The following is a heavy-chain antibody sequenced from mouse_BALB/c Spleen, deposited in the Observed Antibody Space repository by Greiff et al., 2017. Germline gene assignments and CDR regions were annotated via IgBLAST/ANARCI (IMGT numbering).Heavy chain of an antibody. Sequence: VQLQQSGPELVKPGASVKIPCKASGYTFTDYNMDWVKQSHGKSLEWIGDINPNNGGTIYNQKFKGKATLTVDKSSSTAYMELRSLTSEDTAVYYCARSRDGYYRYFDVWGAGTTVTVSS. V-gene: IGHV1-18*01. CDR2: INPNNGGT. CDR1: GYTFTDYN. D-gene: IGHD2-3*01. J-gene: IGHJ1*01. CDR3: ARSRDGYYRYFDV.